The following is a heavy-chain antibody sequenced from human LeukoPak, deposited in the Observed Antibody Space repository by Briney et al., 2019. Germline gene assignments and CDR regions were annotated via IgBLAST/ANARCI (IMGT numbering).Heavy chain of an antibody. J-gene: IGHJ4*02. V-gene: IGHV3-48*03. CDR3: ARDRVRIQLWPTFDY. CDR1: GFTFSSYE. CDR2: ISSSGSTI. Sequence: GGSLRLSCAASGFTFSSYEMNWVRQAPGKGLEWVSYISSSGSTIYYADSVKGRFTISRDNAKNSLYLQMSSLRAEDTAVYYCARDRVRIQLWPTFDYWGQGTLVTVSS. D-gene: IGHD5-18*01.